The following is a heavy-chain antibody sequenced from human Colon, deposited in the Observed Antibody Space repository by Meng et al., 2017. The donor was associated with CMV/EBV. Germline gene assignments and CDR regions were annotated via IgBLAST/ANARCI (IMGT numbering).Heavy chain of an antibody. CDR1: GFTFGDYG. V-gene: IGHV3-20*04. CDR2: IGWNGNTK. Sequence: GGSLRLSCVGSGFTFGDYGMSWVRQVPGKGLEWVSGIGWNGNTKGYADSVRGRFIISRDDAQNSLYLNMSSLTVDDTALYYCARDRDFWRGQHGEFEHWGQGTLVTVSS. J-gene: IGHJ4*02. D-gene: IGHD3-3*01. CDR3: ARDRDFWRGQHGEFEH.